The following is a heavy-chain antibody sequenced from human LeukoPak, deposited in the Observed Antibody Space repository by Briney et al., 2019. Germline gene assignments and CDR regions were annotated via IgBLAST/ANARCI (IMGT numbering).Heavy chain of an antibody. CDR1: GGSVSSGSYY. CDR2: FYYSGST. Sequence: PSETLSLTCTVSGGSVSSGSYYWSWIRQPPGKGLEGVGYFYYSGSTNYNPSLKSRVTISVDTSKNQFSLKLSSVTAADTAVYYCARLGCSSASCDGFDPWGQGTLVTVSS. V-gene: IGHV4-61*01. J-gene: IGHJ5*02. CDR3: ARLGCSSASCDGFDP. D-gene: IGHD2-2*01.